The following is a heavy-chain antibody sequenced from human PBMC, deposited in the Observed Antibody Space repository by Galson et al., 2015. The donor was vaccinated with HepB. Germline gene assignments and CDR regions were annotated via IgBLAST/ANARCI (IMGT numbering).Heavy chain of an antibody. J-gene: IGHJ6*02. CDR1: GFTFSSYA. V-gene: IGHV3-23*01. CDR3: AKDLGYCSSTSCPRGYYYYGMDV. Sequence: SLRLSCAASGFTFSSYAMSWVRQAPGKGLEWVSAISGSGGSTYYADSVKGRFTISRDNSKNTLYLQMNSLRAEDTAVYYCAKDLGYCSSTSCPRGYYYYGMDVWGQGTTVTVSS. CDR2: ISGSGGST. D-gene: IGHD2-2*01.